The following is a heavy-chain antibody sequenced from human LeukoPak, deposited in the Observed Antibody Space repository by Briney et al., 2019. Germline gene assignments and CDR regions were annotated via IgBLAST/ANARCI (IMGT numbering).Heavy chain of an antibody. Sequence: GASVKVSCKASGYTFTSYGISWVRQAPGQGLEWMGWINPNSGGTNYAQKFQGRVTMTRDTSISTAYMELSRLRSDDTAVYYCARDHGNGGGYWGQGTLVTVSS. CDR3: ARDHGNGGGY. D-gene: IGHD3-16*01. J-gene: IGHJ4*02. CDR1: GYTFTSYG. CDR2: INPNSGGT. V-gene: IGHV1-2*02.